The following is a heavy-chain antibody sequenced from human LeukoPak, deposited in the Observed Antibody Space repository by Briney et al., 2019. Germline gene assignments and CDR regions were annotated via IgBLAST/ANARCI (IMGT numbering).Heavy chain of an antibody. CDR2: ISYDGSNK. D-gene: IGHD3-10*01. J-gene: IGHJ4*02. V-gene: IGHV3-30*18. CDR1: GFTFSSYG. Sequence: GGSLRLSCAASGFTFSSYGMHWLRQAPGKGLEWVAVISYDGSNKYYADSVKGRFTISRDNSKNTLYLQMNSLRAEDTAVYYCAKDITSMVRGVPLDYWGQGTLVTVSS. CDR3: AKDITSMVRGVPLDY.